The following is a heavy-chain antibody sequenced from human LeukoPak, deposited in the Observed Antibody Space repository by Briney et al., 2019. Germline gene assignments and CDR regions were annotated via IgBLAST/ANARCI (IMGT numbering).Heavy chain of an antibody. CDR2: ITSGSNTI. D-gene: IGHD5-24*01. Sequence: GGSLRLSCAASGFTFSSYSMNWVRQAPGKGLEWLSYITSGSNTIYYADSVRGRFTISRDNAKNSLYLQMHSLRAEDTAAYYCARWGDGYNYLSYWGQGTLVTVSS. J-gene: IGHJ4*02. CDR1: GFTFSSYS. V-gene: IGHV3-48*01. CDR3: ARWGDGYNYLSY.